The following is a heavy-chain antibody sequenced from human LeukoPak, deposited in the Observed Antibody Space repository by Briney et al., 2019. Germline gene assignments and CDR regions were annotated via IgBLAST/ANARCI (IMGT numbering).Heavy chain of an antibody. V-gene: IGHV3-23*01. CDR1: GFTFSSYA. J-gene: IGHJ4*02. Sequence: GGSLRLSCAASGFTFSSYAMSWVRQAPGKGLEWVSAISGSGGSTYYADSVKGRFTISRDNSKNTLYLQMNSLRAEDTAVYYCAKQQRASQVIGHYYDSSGYPRKYYFDYWGQGTLVTVSS. D-gene: IGHD3-22*01. CDR3: AKQQRASQVIGHYYDSSGYPRKYYFDY. CDR2: ISGSGGST.